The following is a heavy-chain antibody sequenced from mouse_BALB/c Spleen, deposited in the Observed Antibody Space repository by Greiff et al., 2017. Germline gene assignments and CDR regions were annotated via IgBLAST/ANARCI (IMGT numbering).Heavy chain of an antibody. CDR1: GFTFSSYA. CDR2: ISSGGST. Sequence: EVHLVESGGGLVKPGGSLKLSCAASGFTFSSYAMSWVRQTPEKRLEWVASISSGGSTYYPDSVKGRFTISRDNARNILYLQMSSLRSEDTAMYYCARYYYGSSYPFAYWGQGTLVTVSA. D-gene: IGHD1-1*01. CDR3: ARYYYGSSYPFAY. J-gene: IGHJ3*01. V-gene: IGHV5-6-5*01.